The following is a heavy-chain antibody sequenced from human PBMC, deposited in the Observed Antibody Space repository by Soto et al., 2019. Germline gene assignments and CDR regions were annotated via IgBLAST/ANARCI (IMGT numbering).Heavy chain of an antibody. J-gene: IGHJ4*02. V-gene: IGHV3-33*01. CDR1: GFTFWDYS. Sequence: GGALRLSCSASGFTFWDYSMHWVRPAPGKGLEWVAILWSDGNNKYYADSVKGRFTISRDSSKNTLYLQMNSLRAEDTAVYYCARDKFYDGNGYPFDYWGQGTLVTVSS. CDR2: LWSDGNNK. CDR3: ARDKFYDGNGYPFDY. D-gene: IGHD3-22*01.